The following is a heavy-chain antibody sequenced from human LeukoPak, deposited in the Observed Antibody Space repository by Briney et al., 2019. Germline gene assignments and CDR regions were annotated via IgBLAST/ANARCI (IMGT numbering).Heavy chain of an antibody. CDR3: ARGSGAHNYYDSSGYDDAFDI. Sequence: SETLSLTCTVSGGSISSSGYFWGWIRQSPGKGLEWIGSIYHSGSTYYNPSLKSRVTISVDTSKNQFSLKLSSVTAADTAVYYCARGSGAHNYYDSSGYDDAFDIWGQGTMVTVSS. J-gene: IGHJ3*02. CDR2: IYHSGST. CDR1: GGSISSSGYF. V-gene: IGHV4-39*07. D-gene: IGHD3-22*01.